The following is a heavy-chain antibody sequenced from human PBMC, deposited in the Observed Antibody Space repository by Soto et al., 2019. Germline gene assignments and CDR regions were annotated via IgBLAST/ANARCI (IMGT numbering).Heavy chain of an antibody. Sequence: QITLKESGPTLVKPTQTLTLTCTFSGFSLSTSGVGVGWIRQPPGKALEWLALIYWDDDKRYSPSLKSRLTITKDTSKTQVVLTMTTMDPVDTATYYCAHLLRGCQFDYWGQGTLVTVSS. V-gene: IGHV2-5*02. CDR3: AHLLRGCQFDY. D-gene: IGHD3-10*01. J-gene: IGHJ4*02. CDR2: IYWDDDK. CDR1: GFSLSTSGVG.